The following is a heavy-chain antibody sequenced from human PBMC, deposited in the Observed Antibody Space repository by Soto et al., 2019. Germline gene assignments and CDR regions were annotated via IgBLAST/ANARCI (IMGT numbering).Heavy chain of an antibody. CDR1: GFTFSTYW. Sequence: EVQLVESGGGLVQPGGSLRLSCAASGFTFSTYWMTWARQAPGKGLEWVASMNRDGCEKRYVDSVEGRFTISRDKTKNSLYLQMDSLSPANPAVYYCGRDAGGRFAYWGQGSVVTVSP. V-gene: IGHV3-7*01. J-gene: IGHJ4*02. D-gene: IGHD3-16*01. CDR2: MNRDGCEK. CDR3: GRDAGGRFAY.